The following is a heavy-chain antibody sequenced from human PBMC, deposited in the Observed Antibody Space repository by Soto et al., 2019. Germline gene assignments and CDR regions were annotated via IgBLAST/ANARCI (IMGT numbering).Heavy chain of an antibody. CDR3: ARSQGSSTSLEIYYYYYYGMDV. V-gene: IGHV1-69*01. CDR1: GGTFSSYC. CDR2: IIPISGTA. D-gene: IGHD2-2*01. Sequence: QVQLVQSGAGVKKPGSSVKVCCKASGGTFSSYCISWVRQAPGQGLEWMGGIIPISGTANYAQKFQGRVTITADESTSTAYMELSSLRSEDTAVYYCARSQGSSTSLEIYYYYYYGMDVWGQGTTLTVSS. J-gene: IGHJ6*02.